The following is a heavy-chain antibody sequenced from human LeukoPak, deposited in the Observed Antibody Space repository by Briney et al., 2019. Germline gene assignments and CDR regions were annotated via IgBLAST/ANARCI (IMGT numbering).Heavy chain of an antibody. CDR2: IYYSGST. V-gene: IGHV4-39*02. J-gene: IGHJ5*02. CDR1: GGSISSSSYY. Sequence: SETLSLTCAVSGGSISSSSYYGGWIRHPPGKWLEWIGCIYYSGSTYYNPSLKSRVTISVGTSKNHFSRKLSSLTPADPAVYVCARANDYGDYDWFDPWRQGTLVPVSS. CDR3: ARANDYGDYDWFDP. D-gene: IGHD4-17*01.